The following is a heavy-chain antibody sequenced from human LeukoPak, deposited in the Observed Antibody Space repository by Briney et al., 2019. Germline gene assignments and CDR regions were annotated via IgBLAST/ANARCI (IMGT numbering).Heavy chain of an antibody. J-gene: IGHJ6*02. V-gene: IGHV3-30*18. Sequence: PGRSLRLSCAASGFTFSSYGMHWVRQAPGKGLEWVAVISYDGSNKYYADSVKGRFTISRDNSKNTLYLQMNNLRAEDTAVYYCAKGSPGTTGYYYGMDVWGQGTTVTVSS. CDR3: AKGSPGTTGYYYGMDV. D-gene: IGHD1-1*01. CDR2: ISYDGSNK. CDR1: GFTFSSYG.